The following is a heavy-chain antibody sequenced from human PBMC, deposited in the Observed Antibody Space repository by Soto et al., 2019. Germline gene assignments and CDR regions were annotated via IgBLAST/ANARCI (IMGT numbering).Heavy chain of an antibody. Sequence: QLQLQESGPGLVKPSETLSLTCTVSGGSISSSSYYWGWIRQPPGKGLEWIGSIYYSGSTYYNPSLRRRVTISLDTSLIQFSLKLSSVAAADTAVYYCARHLPRYSSSFFDCWGQGTLVTVSS. CDR2: IYYSGST. CDR3: ARHLPRYSSSFFDC. CDR1: GGSISSSSYY. V-gene: IGHV4-39*01. D-gene: IGHD6-6*01. J-gene: IGHJ4*02.